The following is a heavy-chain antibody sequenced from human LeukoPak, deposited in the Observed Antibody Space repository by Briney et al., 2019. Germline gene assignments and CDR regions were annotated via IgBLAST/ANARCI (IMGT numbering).Heavy chain of an antibody. CDR3: AKEYCSTTSCSNWFDP. CDR2: IRYDGSNK. CDR1: GFTFSSYG. V-gene: IGHV3-30*02. Sequence: GGSLRLSCAASGFTFSSYGMHWVRQAPGKGLEWVALIRYDGSNKYYADSVKGRFTISRDNSKNTLYLQMNSLRAEDTAVYYCAKEYCSTTSCSNWFDPWGQGTLVTVSS. J-gene: IGHJ5*02. D-gene: IGHD2-2*01.